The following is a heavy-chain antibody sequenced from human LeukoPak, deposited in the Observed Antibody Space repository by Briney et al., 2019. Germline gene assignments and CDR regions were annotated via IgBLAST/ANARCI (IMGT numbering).Heavy chain of an antibody. CDR3: ARGGVRREVRT. V-gene: IGHV3-7*01. CDR1: GFTFSSYW. J-gene: IGHJ5*02. D-gene: IGHD3-10*01. CDR2: IKQDGSEK. Sequence: GGSLRLSCAASGFTFSSYWMSWVRQAPGKGLGWVANIKQDGSEKYYVDSVKGRFTISRDNAKNSLYLQMNSLRAEDTAVYYCARGGVRREVRTWGQGTLVTVSS.